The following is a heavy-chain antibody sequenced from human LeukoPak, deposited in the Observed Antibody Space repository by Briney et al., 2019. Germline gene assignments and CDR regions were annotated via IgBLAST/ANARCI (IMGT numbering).Heavy chain of an antibody. CDR2: IRHDASNK. V-gene: IGHV3-30*02. Sequence: PGGSLRLSCAASEFTFSSYGMHWVRQAPGKGLEWVAFIRHDASNKYYADSVKGRFTISRDNSRNTLYLQMNSLRTEDTAVYYCAKTSRYNWNAEDCWGQGTLVTVSS. CDR3: AKTSRYNWNAEDC. D-gene: IGHD1-1*01. J-gene: IGHJ4*02. CDR1: EFTFSSYG.